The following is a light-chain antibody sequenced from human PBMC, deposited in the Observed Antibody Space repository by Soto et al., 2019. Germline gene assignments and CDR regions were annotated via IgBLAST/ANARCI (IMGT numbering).Light chain of an antibody. CDR2: EVS. V-gene: IGLV2-14*01. CDR1: SSDVGSYNY. CDR3: SSYTSSTTQV. J-gene: IGLJ3*02. Sequence: ALTQPASVSGSPGQSITISCTGTSSDVGSYNYVSWYQQHPGKVPKLVIYEVSNRPSGISYRFSGSKSGNTASLTISGLQAEDEADYYCSSYTSSTTQVFGGG.